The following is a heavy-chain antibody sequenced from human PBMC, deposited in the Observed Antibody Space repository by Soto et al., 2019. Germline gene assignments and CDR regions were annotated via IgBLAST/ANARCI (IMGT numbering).Heavy chain of an antibody. CDR1: GGSISTYY. J-gene: IGHJ5*02. V-gene: IGHV4-59*01. Sequence: PSETLSLTCTVSGGSISTYYWTWIRRPPGKGLEWIGYIHYSGTTNYNPSLKSRVTISVDTSKNQFSLKLRSVTAADTAVYYCARGKIIGPWGQGTLVTV. CDR2: IHYSGTT. CDR3: ARGKIIGP. D-gene: IGHD3-3*01.